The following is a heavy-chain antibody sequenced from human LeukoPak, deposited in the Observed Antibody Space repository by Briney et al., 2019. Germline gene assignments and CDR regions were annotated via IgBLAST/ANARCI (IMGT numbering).Heavy chain of an antibody. CDR2: ISSSGSTI. CDR1: GFAFSSYE. Sequence: GGSLRLSCAASGFAFSSYEMNWVRQAPGKGLEWVSYISSSGSTIYYADSVKGRSTISRDNAKNSLYLQMNSLRAEDTAVYYCASEDRGFWSGYRYWGQGTLVTVSS. CDR3: ASEDRGFWSGYRY. J-gene: IGHJ4*02. V-gene: IGHV3-48*03. D-gene: IGHD3-3*01.